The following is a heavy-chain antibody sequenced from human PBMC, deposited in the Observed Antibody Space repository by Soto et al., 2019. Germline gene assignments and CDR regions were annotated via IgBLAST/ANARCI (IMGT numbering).Heavy chain of an antibody. Sequence: SETLSLTCTVSGGSISSYYWSWIRQPPGKGLEWIGYIYYSGSTNYNPSLKSRVTISVDTSKNQFSLKLSSVTAADTAVYYCARAHVSSSPGFDPWGQGTLVTVSS. V-gene: IGHV4-59*01. D-gene: IGHD6-6*01. CDR3: ARAHVSSSPGFDP. CDR2: IYYSGST. CDR1: GGSISSYY. J-gene: IGHJ5*02.